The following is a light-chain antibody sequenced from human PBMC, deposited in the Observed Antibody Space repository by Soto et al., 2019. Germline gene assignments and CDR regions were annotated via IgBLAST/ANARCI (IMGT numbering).Light chain of an antibody. V-gene: IGKV1-5*01. CDR1: QSFSNW. J-gene: IGKJ2*01. CDR2: DVS. Sequence: DIQMTQSPSTLSASVGDRDSITCRASQSFSNWLAWYQQKPGKAPKLLIYDVSSLENGVPSRFSGSGSGTEFTLTISSLQPDDSAIYYCQQYNSYSYTFGQGTKLEI. CDR3: QQYNSYSYT.